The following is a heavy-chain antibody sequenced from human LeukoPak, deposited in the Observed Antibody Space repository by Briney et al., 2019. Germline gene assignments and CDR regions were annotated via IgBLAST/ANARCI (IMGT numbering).Heavy chain of an antibody. J-gene: IGHJ4*02. Sequence: SETLSLTCAVYGGSFSGYYWSWIRQLPGKGLERIGEINHSGSTNYNPPLKSRVTISVDTSKNQFSLKLSSVTAADTAVYYCARGRGYSYGYGYWGQGTLVTVSS. D-gene: IGHD5-18*01. CDR3: ARGRGYSYGYGY. V-gene: IGHV4-34*01. CDR1: GGSFSGYY. CDR2: INHSGST.